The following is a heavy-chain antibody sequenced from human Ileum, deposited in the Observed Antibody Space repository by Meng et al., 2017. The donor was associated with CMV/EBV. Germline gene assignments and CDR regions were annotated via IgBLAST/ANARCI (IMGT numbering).Heavy chain of an antibody. CDR2: IYSGGST. J-gene: IGHJ6*02. Sequence: GESLKISCAASGFTVSGNYMNWVRQAPGKGLEWVSLIYSGGSTYYADSVKGRFTISRDNSKNTLYLQMNSLRGEDTAAYYCARDKGYGSGMDVWGQGTTVTVSS. CDR3: ARDKGYGSGMDV. V-gene: IGHV3-66*02. CDR1: GFTVSGNY. D-gene: IGHD5-12*01.